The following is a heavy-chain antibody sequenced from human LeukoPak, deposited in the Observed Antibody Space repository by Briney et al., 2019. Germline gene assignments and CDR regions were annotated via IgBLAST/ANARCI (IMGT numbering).Heavy chain of an antibody. Sequence: ASVKVSCKASGGTFSSYAISWVQQAPGQGLEWMGGIIPIFGTANYAQKFQGRVTITAVESTSTAYMELSSLRSEDTAVYYCARSPWMSGYYPEDYWGQGTLVTVSS. CDR2: IIPIFGTA. CDR3: ARSPWMSGYYPEDY. J-gene: IGHJ4*02. CDR1: GGTFSSYA. D-gene: IGHD3-3*01. V-gene: IGHV1-69*01.